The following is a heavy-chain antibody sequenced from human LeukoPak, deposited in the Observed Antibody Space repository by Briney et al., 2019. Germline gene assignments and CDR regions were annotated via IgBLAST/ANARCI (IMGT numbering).Heavy chain of an antibody. CDR2: IGGSGPTT. V-gene: IGHV3-23*01. CDR3: AKTFRAGVNFFDP. J-gene: IGHJ5*02. CDR1: GFTFSSYA. D-gene: IGHD3-10*01. Sequence: GGSLRLSCAASGFTFSSYAMTWVRQAPGKGLEWVAIIGGSGPTTFYADSVKGRFTISRDTSKDTLYLQMNSLRAEDTALYYCAKTFRAGVNFFDPWGQGTLVTVSS.